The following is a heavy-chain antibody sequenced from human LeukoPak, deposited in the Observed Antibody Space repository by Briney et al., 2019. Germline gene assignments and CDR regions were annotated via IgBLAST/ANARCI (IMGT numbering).Heavy chain of an antibody. J-gene: IGHJ3*02. CDR3: ANLVGIVVVPAASIDAFDI. Sequence: GGSLRLSCAASGFTFSSYAMNWVRQAPGKGLEWVAVISSDGSNKYHADFVRGRITISRDNSKNTLYLQMNGLRAEDTAVYYCANLVGIVVVPAASIDAFDIWGQGTMVTVSS. D-gene: IGHD2-2*01. CDR2: ISSDGSNK. CDR1: GFTFSSYA. V-gene: IGHV3-30*04.